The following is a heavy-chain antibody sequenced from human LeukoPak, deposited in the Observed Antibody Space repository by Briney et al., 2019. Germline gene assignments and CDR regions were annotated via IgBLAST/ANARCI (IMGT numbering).Heavy chain of an antibody. CDR1: GGSISSYY. V-gene: IGHV4-59*01. CDR2: IYYSGST. CDR3: AIDLPYSSSR. J-gene: IGHJ4*02. D-gene: IGHD6-6*01. Sequence: PSETLSLTCTVSGGSISSYYWSWIRQPPGKGLEWIGYIYYSGSTNYNPSLKSRVTISVDTSKNQFSLKLSSVTAADTAVYYCAIDLPYSSSRWGQGTLVTVSS.